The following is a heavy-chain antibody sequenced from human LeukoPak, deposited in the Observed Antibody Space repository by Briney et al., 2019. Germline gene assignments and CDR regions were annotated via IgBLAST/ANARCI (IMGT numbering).Heavy chain of an antibody. D-gene: IGHD2-21*02. V-gene: IGHV3-13*05. CDR3: AREGGGDRRGAFDI. CDR1: GFTFSNYD. Sequence: PGGSLRLACAASGFTFSNYDMHWVRQVTGKGLEWVSAIGPFGDPYYPGSVKGRFTISRENAENSLYLQVNSLRAGDTAAYYCAREGGGDRRGAFDIWGQGTMVTVSS. CDR2: IGPFGDP. J-gene: IGHJ3*02.